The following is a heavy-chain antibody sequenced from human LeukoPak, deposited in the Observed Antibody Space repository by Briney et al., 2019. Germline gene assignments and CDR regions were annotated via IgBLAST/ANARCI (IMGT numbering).Heavy chain of an antibody. CDR3: ARDRVEMATMTNWYFDL. CDR1: GGSISSGDYY. Sequence: PSQTLSLTCTVSGGSISSGDYYWSWIPQPPGKGLEWIGYIYYSGNTYYNPSLKSRVTISVDTSKNQFSLKLSSVTAADTAVYYCARDRVEMATMTNWYFDLWGRGTLVTVSS. D-gene: IGHD5-24*01. J-gene: IGHJ2*01. CDR2: IYYSGNT. V-gene: IGHV4-30-4*01.